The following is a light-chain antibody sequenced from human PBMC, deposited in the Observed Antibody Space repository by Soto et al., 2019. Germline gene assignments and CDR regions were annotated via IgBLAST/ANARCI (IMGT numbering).Light chain of an antibody. V-gene: IGKV1-5*01. CDR1: QSISSW. CDR2: DAS. Sequence: GDRVTITCRASQSISSWLAWYQQKPGKAPKLLIYDASSLESWVPSRFSGSGSGTEFTLTISSLQPDDFATYYCQQYNSYSWTFGQGTKV. J-gene: IGKJ1*01. CDR3: QQYNSYSWT.